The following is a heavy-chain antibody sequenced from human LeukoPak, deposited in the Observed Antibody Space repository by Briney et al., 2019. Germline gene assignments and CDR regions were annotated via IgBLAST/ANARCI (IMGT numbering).Heavy chain of an antibody. V-gene: IGHV3-23*01. CDR2: ISGSGGST. CDR3: ARGHSYGLYYFDY. CDR1: GFTFSSYA. D-gene: IGHD5-18*01. Sequence: GGSLRLSCAASGFTFSSYAMNWVRQAPGKGLEWVSAISGSGGSTYYAKSVKGRFTISRDNSRNTLYLQMNSLRAEDTAVYYCARGHSYGLYYFDYWGQGTLVTVSS. J-gene: IGHJ4*02.